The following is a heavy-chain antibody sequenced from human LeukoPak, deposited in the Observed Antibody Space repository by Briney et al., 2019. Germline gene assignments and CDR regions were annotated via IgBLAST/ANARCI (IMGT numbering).Heavy chain of an antibody. V-gene: IGHV4-31*03. D-gene: IGHD6-13*01. J-gene: IGHJ5*02. CDR3: ARVVAARSWFDP. CDR2: IYYSGST. CDR1: GGSISSGGYY. Sequence: SQTLSLTCTVSGGSISSGGYYWSWIRQHPGKGLEWIGYIYYSGSTYYNPSLKSRVTISVDRSKNQFSLKLSSVTAADTAVYYCARVVAARSWFDPWGQGTLVTVSS.